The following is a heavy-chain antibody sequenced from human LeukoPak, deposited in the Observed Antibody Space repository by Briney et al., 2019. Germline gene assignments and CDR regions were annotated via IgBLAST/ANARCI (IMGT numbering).Heavy chain of an antibody. V-gene: IGHV3-48*01. CDR3: AIDPVVSAVVAGEDTKTQLDP. D-gene: IGHD4-23*01. J-gene: IGHJ5*02. CDR1: GFTFSSYS. Sequence: PGGSLRLSCAASGFTFSSYSMNWVRQAPGKGLEWVSYISSSSSTIYYADSVKGRFTISKDNAKNSLYLQMNSLRAEDTAVYYCAIDPVVSAVVAGEDTKTQLDPWGQGTLVTVSS. CDR2: ISSSSSTI.